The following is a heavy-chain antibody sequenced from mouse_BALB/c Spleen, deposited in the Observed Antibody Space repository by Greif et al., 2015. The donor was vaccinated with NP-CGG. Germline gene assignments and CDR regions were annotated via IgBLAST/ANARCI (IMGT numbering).Heavy chain of an antibody. J-gene: IGHJ2*01. V-gene: IGHV7-3*02. CDR3: AREYGNYLDY. Sequence: EVKLVESGGGLVQPGGSLRLSCATSGFTFTDYYMSWVRQPPGKALEWLGFIRNKANGYTTEYSASVKGQFTISRDNSQSILYLQMNTLRAEDSATYYCAREYGNYLDYWGQGTTLTVSS. CDR2: IRNKANGYTT. CDR1: GFTFTDYY. D-gene: IGHD2-10*02.